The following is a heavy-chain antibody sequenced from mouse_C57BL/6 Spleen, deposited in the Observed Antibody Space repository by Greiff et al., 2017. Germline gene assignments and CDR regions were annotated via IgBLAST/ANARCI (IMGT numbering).Heavy chain of an antibody. Sequence: EVQLQQSVAELVRPGASVKLSCTASGFNIKNTYMHWVKQRPEQGLEWIGRIDPANGNTKYAPKFQGKATITADTSSNTAYLQLSSLTSEDTAIYYCARPTTDDDYDGYAMDYWGQGTSVTVSS. CDR1: GFNIKNTY. V-gene: IGHV14-3*01. J-gene: IGHJ4*01. D-gene: IGHD2-4*01. CDR2: IDPANGNT. CDR3: ARPTTDDDYDGYAMDY.